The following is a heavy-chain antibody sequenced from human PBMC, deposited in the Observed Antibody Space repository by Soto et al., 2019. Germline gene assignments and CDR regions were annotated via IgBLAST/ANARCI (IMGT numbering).Heavy chain of an antibody. V-gene: IGHV1-2*02. D-gene: IGHD2-2*01. CDR1: GYTFTGYY. CDR2: INPNSGGT. Sequence: ASVKVSCKASGYTFTGYYMHWVRQAPGQGLEWMGWINPNSGGTNYAQKFQGRVTMTRDTSISTAYMELSRLRSDDTAVDYCAREGIVVVPAARDAFDIWGQGTMVTVSS. J-gene: IGHJ3*02. CDR3: AREGIVVVPAARDAFDI.